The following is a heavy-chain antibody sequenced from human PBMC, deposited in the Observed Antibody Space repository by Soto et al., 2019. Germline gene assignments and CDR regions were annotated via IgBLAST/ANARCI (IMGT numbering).Heavy chain of an antibody. Sequence: SETLSLTRTVSGGSMTNNYWSWIRQPPWKRQESIGYIYFSGNINYNPSLKSRVTIEVDTSKNQFSLKLNSVTTADTAVYYCARGGWYKDYWSQGALVTVSS. J-gene: IGHJ4*02. V-gene: IGHV4-59*01. CDR1: GGSMTNNY. D-gene: IGHD6-19*01. CDR2: IYFSGNI. CDR3: ARGGWYKDY.